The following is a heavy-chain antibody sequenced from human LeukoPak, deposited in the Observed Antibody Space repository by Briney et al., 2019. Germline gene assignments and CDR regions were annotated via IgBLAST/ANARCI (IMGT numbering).Heavy chain of an antibody. CDR2: IIPIFGTA. Sequence: ASVKVSCKASGGTFSSYAISWVRQAPGQGLEWMGGIIPIFGTANYAQKFQGRVTITADESTSTAYMELSSLRSEDTAVYYCARVLGTYGPVEHPDYWGQGTLVTVSS. CDR1: GGTFSSYA. V-gene: IGHV1-69*01. CDR3: ARVLGTYGPVEHPDY. J-gene: IGHJ4*02. D-gene: IGHD7-27*01.